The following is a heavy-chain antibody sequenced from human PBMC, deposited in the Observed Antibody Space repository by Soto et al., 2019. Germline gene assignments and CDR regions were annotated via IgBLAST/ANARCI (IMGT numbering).Heavy chain of an antibody. CDR3: ASRMVRGVKAPRIGNYYYYGMDV. D-gene: IGHD3-10*01. CDR1: GGSISSYY. V-gene: IGHV4-59*01. CDR2: IYYSGST. J-gene: IGHJ6*02. Sequence: SETLSLTCTVSGGSISSYYWSWIRQPPGKGLEWIGYIYYSGSTNYNPSLKSRVTISVDTSKNQFSLKLSSVTAADTAVYYCASRMVRGVKAPRIGNYYYYGMDVWGQGTTVTVSS.